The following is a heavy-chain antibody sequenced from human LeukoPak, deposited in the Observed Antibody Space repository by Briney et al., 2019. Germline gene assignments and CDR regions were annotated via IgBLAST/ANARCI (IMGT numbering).Heavy chain of an antibody. D-gene: IGHD6-13*01. J-gene: IGHJ4*02. V-gene: IGHV1-2*02. CDR3: ASGQSIAAAPLDY. CDR2: INPNSGVT. CDR1: GYTFTGYC. Sequence: ASVKVSCKASGYTFTGYCMHWVRQAPGQGLEWLGWINPNSGVTKFAQKVQDRVTLTRDTSISTAYMELTGLISDDTAVYYCASGQSIAAAPLDYWGQGTLVTVSS.